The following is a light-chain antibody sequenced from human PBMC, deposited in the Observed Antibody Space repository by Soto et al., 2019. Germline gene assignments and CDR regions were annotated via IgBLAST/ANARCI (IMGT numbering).Light chain of an antibody. CDR1: QSVDSRY. V-gene: IGKV3-20*01. Sequence: EIVLTQSPGTLSLSPGERATLSCRASQSVDSRYLAWYQHKPGQAPRLLIYGTSSRATGILDRFSGSGSGTDFTLTISRLEPEDFALYYCQQYGSTPPFTFGPGTKVDIK. J-gene: IGKJ3*01. CDR2: GTS. CDR3: QQYGSTPPFT.